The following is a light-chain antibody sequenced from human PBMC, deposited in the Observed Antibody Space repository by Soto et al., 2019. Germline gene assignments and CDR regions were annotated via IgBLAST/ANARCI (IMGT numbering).Light chain of an antibody. Sequence: EIVLTQSPGTLSLSPGERATLSCRASQSVSSNYLAWYQQKPGQAPRLLIYAASSRATGIPDRFSGSGSGSDFTLTISRLEPEDFAVYYSQQYGTSPWTFGQGTKVEIK. CDR3: QQYGTSPWT. J-gene: IGKJ1*01. V-gene: IGKV3-20*01. CDR1: QSVSSNY. CDR2: AAS.